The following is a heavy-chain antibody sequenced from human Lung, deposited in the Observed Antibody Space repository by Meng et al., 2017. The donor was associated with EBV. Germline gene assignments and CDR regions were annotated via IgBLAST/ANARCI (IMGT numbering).Heavy chain of an antibody. D-gene: IGHD3-22*01. J-gene: IGHJ4*02. CDR1: GGSFSGYT. CDR3: ARGPYYYGLSAYYYY. V-gene: IGHV4-34*01. Sequence: QVQLQQWGCAPLKPSEPLSLTRAVFGGSFSGYTWSWIRQTPGKGLEWIGEIDYSGSTNYNPSLKSRVTISVDTSKNQFSLKLSSVAAADTAVYYCARGPYYYGLSAYYYYWGQGSLVTVSS. CDR2: IDYSGST.